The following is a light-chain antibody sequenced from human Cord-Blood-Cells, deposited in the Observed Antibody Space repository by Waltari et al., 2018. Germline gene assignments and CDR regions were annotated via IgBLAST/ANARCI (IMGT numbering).Light chain of an antibody. CDR2: EVS. V-gene: IGLV2-8*01. CDR1: SSDVGGYHN. Sequence: QSALTQPPSASGSPGQSVTISCTGTSSDVGGYHNVSWHQQHPGQAPKLLIYEVSKRPSGGPDRFSGSKSGNTASLTVSGLQAEDEADYYCSSYAGSNNYVFGTGTKVTVL. J-gene: IGLJ1*01. CDR3: SSYAGSNNYV.